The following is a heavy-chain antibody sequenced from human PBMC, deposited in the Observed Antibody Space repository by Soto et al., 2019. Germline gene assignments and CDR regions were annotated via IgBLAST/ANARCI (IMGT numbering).Heavy chain of an antibody. CDR2: ISAYNGDT. J-gene: IGHJ4*02. Sequence: QAQLVQSGAEVRKPGASVKVSCRASGYTFTSYGYAWVRQAPGQGLEWMGWISAYNGDTNHAKKFQDRVTLTTDTSTTTANMELRNLGSDDTAVYYCARSGAYCTSITCLFDSFWGLGTLVTVSS. V-gene: IGHV1-18*01. D-gene: IGHD2-8*01. CDR3: ARSGAYCTSITCLFDSF. CDR1: GYTFTSYG.